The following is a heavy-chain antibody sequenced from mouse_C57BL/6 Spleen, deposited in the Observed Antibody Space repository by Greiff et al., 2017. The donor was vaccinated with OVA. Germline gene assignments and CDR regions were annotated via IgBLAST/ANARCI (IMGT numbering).Heavy chain of an antibody. CDR3: AKSYDSYAMDY. Sequence: VQGVESGAELVKPGASVKISCKASGYAFSSYWMNWVKQRPGKGLEWIGQIYPGDGDTNYNGKFKGKATLTADKSSSTAYMQLSSLTSEDSAVYFCAKSYDSYAMDYWGQGTSVTVSS. CDR1: GYAFSSYW. CDR2: IYPGDGDT. J-gene: IGHJ4*01. V-gene: IGHV1-80*01.